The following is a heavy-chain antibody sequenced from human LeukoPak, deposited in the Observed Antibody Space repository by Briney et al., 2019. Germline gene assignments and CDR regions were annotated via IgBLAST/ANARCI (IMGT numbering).Heavy chain of an antibody. CDR2: ISCYNGDT. CDR3: ARDPSNTSRYYVYHDY. Sequence: ASVTVSCKPSGYTLYKYGIRWVQQAPGQWLEWMGWISCYNGDTRYAQKFQGRVTMTKDTSTSTVHTELRSLRSDDTAVYYCARDPSNTSRYYVYHDYWGQGALVTVSS. J-gene: IGHJ4*02. CDR1: GYTLYKYG. D-gene: IGHD2-2*01. V-gene: IGHV1-18*01.